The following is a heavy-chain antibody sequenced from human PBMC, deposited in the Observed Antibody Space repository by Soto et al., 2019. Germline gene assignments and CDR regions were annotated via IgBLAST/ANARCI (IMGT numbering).Heavy chain of an antibody. D-gene: IGHD3-10*01. CDR3: ARSPMNRGVIGAFDP. CDR2: INAGKGDT. Sequence: QVHLVQSGAEEKKPVSSVKVSCKASGYIFSNYAIHWVRQAPGQRLEWMGWINAGKGDTIYSQKFQDRISINRDTSASTAYMEMGRLRPEETAMYYCARSPMNRGVIGAFDPWGQGTLVTVSS. CDR1: GYIFSNYA. J-gene: IGHJ5*02. V-gene: IGHV1-3*05.